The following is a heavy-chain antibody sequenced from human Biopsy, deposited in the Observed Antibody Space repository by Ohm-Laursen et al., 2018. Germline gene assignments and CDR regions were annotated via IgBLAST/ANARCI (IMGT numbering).Heavy chain of an antibody. D-gene: IGHD3-3*01. CDR2: IVPILGHL. CDR3: AADADGYYTEFDY. V-gene: IGHV1-69*04. Sequence: ASVKVSCKASGGPSSNYAFSWVRQAPGQGLEWVGRIVPILGHLNYAQRFQGRVSITADKSTTYVYMELSRLTSGDTAVYYCAADADGYYTEFDYWGRGTLVTVSS. J-gene: IGHJ4*02. CDR1: GGPSSNYA.